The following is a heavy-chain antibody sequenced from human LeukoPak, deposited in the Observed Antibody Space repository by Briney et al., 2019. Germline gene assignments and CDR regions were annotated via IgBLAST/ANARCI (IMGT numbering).Heavy chain of an antibody. D-gene: IGHD5-24*01. CDR3: AKDLQRWIQLPDY. J-gene: IGHJ4*02. V-gene: IGHV3-23*01. CDR2: IRGSGSNA. Sequence: GGSLRLSCAASGFTLNTYAMTCVRQAPGMGLKCVSDIRGSGSNAYYAGSVKGGYTITRDNSKNTLYLQMNSRRVEDTALYYCAKDLQRWIQLPDYWGQGTLVTVSS. CDR1: GFTLNTYA.